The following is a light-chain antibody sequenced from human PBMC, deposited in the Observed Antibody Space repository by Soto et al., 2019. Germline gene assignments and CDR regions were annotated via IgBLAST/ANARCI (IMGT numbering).Light chain of an antibody. V-gene: IGKV3-20*01. CDR3: QHYGSSPPLT. Sequence: EFVLTQSPGTLSLSPGERATLSCRASQSVSSTFLAWYQQKPGQPPRLLIYGASTRDTGIPDRFSGSGSGTAFTLTISRLEPEDFAVYYCQHYGSSPPLTFGGGTKVEIK. J-gene: IGKJ4*01. CDR1: QSVSSTF. CDR2: GAS.